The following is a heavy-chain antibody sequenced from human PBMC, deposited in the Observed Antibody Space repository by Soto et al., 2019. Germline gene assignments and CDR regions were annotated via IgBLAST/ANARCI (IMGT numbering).Heavy chain of an antibody. V-gene: IGHV3-11*01. CDR1: GFTFSDYY. CDR3: ARGARLVYLASFDY. Sequence: GGSLRLSCAASGFTFSDYYMIWIRQAPGKGLEWVSYISSSGSTIYYADSVKGRFTISRDNAKNSLYLQMNSLRAEDTAVYYCARGARLVYLASFDYWGQGTLVTVSS. CDR2: ISSSGSTI. J-gene: IGHJ4*02.